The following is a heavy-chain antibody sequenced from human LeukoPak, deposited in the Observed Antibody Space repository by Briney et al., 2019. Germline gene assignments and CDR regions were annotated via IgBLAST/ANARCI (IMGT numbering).Heavy chain of an antibody. V-gene: IGHV4-4*07. Sequence: KPSETLSLTCTVSGGSINNYYWNWIRQPAGKGLEWIGRMYTSGSTNYNPSLKSRVTMSVDTSKNQFSLKLSSVTAADTAVYYCARGGEGLRQICFWGQGNLVTGSS. D-gene: IGHD3-16*01. CDR1: GGSINNYY. CDR3: ARGGEGLRQICF. J-gene: IGHJ4*02. CDR2: MYTSGST.